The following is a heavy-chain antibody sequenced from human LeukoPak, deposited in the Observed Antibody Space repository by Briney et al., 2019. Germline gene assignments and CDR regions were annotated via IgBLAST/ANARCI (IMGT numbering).Heavy chain of an antibody. CDR1: GFTVSSNY. CDR3: ARDRGGSYYSFDY. V-gene: IGHV3-53*01. Sequence: GGSLRLSCAASGFTVSSNYMSWVRQAPGKGLGWASVIYSGGSSYYADSVKGRFTISRDNSKNTLYLQMNSLRAEDTAVYYCARDRGGSYYSFDYWGQGTLVAVSS. D-gene: IGHD1-26*01. CDR2: IYSGGSS. J-gene: IGHJ4*02.